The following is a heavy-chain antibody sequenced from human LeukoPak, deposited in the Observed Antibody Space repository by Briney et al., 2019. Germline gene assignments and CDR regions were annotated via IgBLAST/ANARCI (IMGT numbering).Heavy chain of an antibody. V-gene: IGHV4-34*01. CDR1: GGSLRDHY. CDR3: ARPYCSRGSCYRDFDY. CDR2: INDSGNT. J-gene: IGHJ4*02. D-gene: IGHD2-15*01. Sequence: RASETLSLTCAVSGGSLRDHYWSWIRQVPGKGLEWIGEINDSGNTNYNPSLEGQVTLSVDPSKNQFSLKMRSVTAADTSIYYCARPYCSRGSCYRDFDYWGQGTLVTVSS.